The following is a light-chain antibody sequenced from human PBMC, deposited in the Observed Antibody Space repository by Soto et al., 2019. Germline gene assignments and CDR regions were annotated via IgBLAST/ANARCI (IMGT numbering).Light chain of an antibody. V-gene: IGLV2-14*01. CDR1: SSDVGGYNY. CDR2: DVS. Sequence: QSVLTQPASVSGSPGQSITISCTGTSSDVGGYNYVSWYQHHPGRAPKLIIYDVSNRPSGVSNRISGSKSGNTASLTISGLQAEDEADYYCNSYTTSTTLVFGGGTKLTVL. CDR3: NSYTTSTTLV. J-gene: IGLJ2*01.